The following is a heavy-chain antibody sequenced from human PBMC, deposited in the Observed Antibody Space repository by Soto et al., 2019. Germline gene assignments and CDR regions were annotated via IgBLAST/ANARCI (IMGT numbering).Heavy chain of an antibody. J-gene: IGHJ4*02. CDR2: ISGSGGST. D-gene: IGHD5-12*01. CDR1: GFTFDSYA. V-gene: IGHV3-23*01. CDR3: AQEWLRFFIPRDTKTL. Sequence: GGSLRLSCEASGFTFDSYAISWVRQAPGKGLEWVSAISGSGGSTFYADSVRGRFTISRDNSKNTGYLQMSSLRVDDTAVYYCAQEWLRFFIPRDTKTLWGQGTLVTVSS.